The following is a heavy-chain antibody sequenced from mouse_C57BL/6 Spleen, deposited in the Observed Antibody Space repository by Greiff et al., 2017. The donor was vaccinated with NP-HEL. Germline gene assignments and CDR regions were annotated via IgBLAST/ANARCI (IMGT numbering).Heavy chain of an antibody. V-gene: IGHV1-18*01. CDR2: INPNNGGT. Sequence: VQLKESGPELVKPGASVKIPCKASGYTFTDYNMDWVKQSHGKSLEWIGDINPNNGGTIYNQKFKGKATLTVDKSSSTAYMELRSLTSEDTAVYYCARFGNYEGYYYAMDYWGQGTSVTVSS. CDR1: GYTFTDYN. J-gene: IGHJ4*01. D-gene: IGHD2-1*01. CDR3: ARFGNYEGYYYAMDY.